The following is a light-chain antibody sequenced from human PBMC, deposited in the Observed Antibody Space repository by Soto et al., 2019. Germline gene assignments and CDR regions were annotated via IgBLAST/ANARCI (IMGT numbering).Light chain of an antibody. J-gene: IGLJ7*01. CDR2: SDN. V-gene: IGLV1-44*01. Sequence: QSVLTQPPSASGTPGQRVTISCSGSSSNIGRNSVNWYQQFPATAPNLLIYSDNQRPSGVPDRFSGSKSGTSASLAVSGLQSEDEADYYCAAWDDSLNGHAVFGGGTQLTVL. CDR3: AAWDDSLNGHAV. CDR1: SSNIGRNS.